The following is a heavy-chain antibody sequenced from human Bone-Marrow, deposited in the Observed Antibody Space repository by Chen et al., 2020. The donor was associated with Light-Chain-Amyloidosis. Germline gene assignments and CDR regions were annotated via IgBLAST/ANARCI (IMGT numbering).Heavy chain of an antibody. CDR3: AKDLGGELGGFDY. D-gene: IGHD7-27*01. Sequence: EVQLVESGGGLVQPGGSMRLSCAASGFTFSSYAMSWVRKAPGKGLEWVSAISGSGGSTYYADSVKGRFTISRDNSKNTLYLQMNSLRAEDTAVYYCAKDLGGELGGFDYWGQGTLVTVSS. CDR2: ISGSGGST. CDR1: GFTFSSYA. J-gene: IGHJ4*02. V-gene: IGHV3-23*04.